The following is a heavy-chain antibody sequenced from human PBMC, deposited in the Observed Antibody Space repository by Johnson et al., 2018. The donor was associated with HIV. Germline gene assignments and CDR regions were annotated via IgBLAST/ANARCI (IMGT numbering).Heavy chain of an antibody. D-gene: IGHD2-15*01. V-gene: IGHV3-30*04. Sequence: QVQLVESGGGVVRPGRSLRLSCVVSGFTFSNYPMHWVRQAPGKGLEWVAVISFDGSNKYYADSVKGRFTISRDNAKNSLYLQMNSLRAEDTALYYCARAPGGSPRAAFDIWGQGTMVTVSS. CDR2: ISFDGSNK. CDR1: GFTFSNYP. CDR3: ARAPGGSPRAAFDI. J-gene: IGHJ3*02.